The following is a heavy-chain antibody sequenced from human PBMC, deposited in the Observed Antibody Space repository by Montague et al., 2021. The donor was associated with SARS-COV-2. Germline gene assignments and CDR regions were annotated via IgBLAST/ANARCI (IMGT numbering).Heavy chain of an antibody. CDR2: IYYSGST. D-gene: IGHD3-10*01. J-gene: IGHJ6*02. Sequence: SETLSLTCTVSGDSISNYYWTWIRQSPGKGLEWIGYIYYSGSTNYNPSPKSRVTISLDTSKNQFSLKLSSVTAEDTAVYYCAREDLLWFGESRGMDVWGQGTTVTASS. V-gene: IGHV4-59*13. CDR3: AREDLLWFGESRGMDV. CDR1: GDSISNYY.